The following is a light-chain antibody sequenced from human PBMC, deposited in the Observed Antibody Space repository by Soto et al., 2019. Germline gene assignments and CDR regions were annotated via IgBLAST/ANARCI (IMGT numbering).Light chain of an antibody. CDR1: SSDVGGYNS. CDR3: SSYTTSSTYV. CDR2: NVS. V-gene: IGLV2-14*03. J-gene: IGLJ1*01. Sequence: SALTQPASVSGSPGQSITISCTGTSSDVGGYNSVSWYQHHPGKAPKLMIYNVSNRPSGVSSRFSGSKSGNTASLTISGLQAEDEADYYCSSYTTSSTYVFATGTKVTVL.